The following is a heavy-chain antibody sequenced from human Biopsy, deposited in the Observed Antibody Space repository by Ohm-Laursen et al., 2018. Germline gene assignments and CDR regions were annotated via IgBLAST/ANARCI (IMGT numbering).Heavy chain of an antibody. CDR3: ARWTPEYDSSRYYLDAFDI. J-gene: IGHJ3*02. V-gene: IGHV4-4*07. Sequence: GTLSLTCTGSGGSLSTYYWSWIRQPAGKGLEWIGRIPSSGSTNYNPSLRSRVTLSMDTSKRQFSLKMSFVTAADTAVYYCARWTPEYDSSRYYLDAFDIWGQGTKVTVSS. CDR2: IPSSGST. D-gene: IGHD3-22*01. CDR1: GGSLSTYY.